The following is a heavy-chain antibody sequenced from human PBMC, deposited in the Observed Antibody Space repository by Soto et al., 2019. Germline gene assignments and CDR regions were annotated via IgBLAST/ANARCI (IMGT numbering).Heavy chain of an antibody. J-gene: IGHJ4*02. V-gene: IGHV3-49*04. D-gene: IGHD3-9*01. Sequence: GGSLRLSCTASGFTFGYYAMSWVRQAPGKGLEWVGFIRSKAYGGTTEYAASVKGRFTISRDDSKSIAYLQMNSLKTEDTAVYYXTRDSTGFDRLTEVFDYWGQGTLVTVSS. CDR1: GFTFGYYA. CDR2: IRSKAYGGTT. CDR3: TRDSTGFDRLTEVFDY.